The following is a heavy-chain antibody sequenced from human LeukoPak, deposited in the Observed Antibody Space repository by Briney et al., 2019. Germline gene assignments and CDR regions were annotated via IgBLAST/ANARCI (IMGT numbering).Heavy chain of an antibody. Sequence: SETLSLTCTVSGYSISSGYDWGWMRQAPGKGLEWLASISQSGDTYNNPSLKSRVSLSVDTSKNQLSLKLTSVTAADTAVYFCARSELNDYFKYWGQGILVTVSS. CDR3: ARSELNDYFKY. D-gene: IGHD3-16*01. V-gene: IGHV4-38-2*02. CDR2: ISQSGDT. CDR1: GYSISSGYD. J-gene: IGHJ4*02.